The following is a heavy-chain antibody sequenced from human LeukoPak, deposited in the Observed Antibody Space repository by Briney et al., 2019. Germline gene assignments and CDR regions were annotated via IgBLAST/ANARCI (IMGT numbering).Heavy chain of an antibody. CDR2: MNPNSGNT. J-gene: IGHJ3*02. CDR3: ARVPIAVAGTRHAFDI. Sequence: ASVKVSCKASGYSFTSYGINWVRQATGQGLEWMGWMNPNSGNTGYAQKFQGRVTMTRNTSISTAYMELSSLRSEDTAVYYCARVPIAVAGTRHAFDIWGQGTMVTVSS. V-gene: IGHV1-8*02. CDR1: GYSFTSYG. D-gene: IGHD6-19*01.